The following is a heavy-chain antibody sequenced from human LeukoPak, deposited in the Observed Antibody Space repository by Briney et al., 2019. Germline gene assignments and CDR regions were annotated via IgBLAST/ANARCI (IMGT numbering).Heavy chain of an antibody. D-gene: IGHD6-13*01. CDR1: GYTFTSYY. V-gene: IGHV1-46*01. J-gene: IGHJ5*02. Sequence: ASVKVSCKASGYTFTSYYMHWVRQAPGQGLEWMGKINPSDGSTRYAQKLQGRVTMTTDTSTSTAYMELRSLRSDDTAVYYCARDLNDIAAAGINWFDPWGQGTLVTVSS. CDR2: INPSDGST. CDR3: ARDLNDIAAAGINWFDP.